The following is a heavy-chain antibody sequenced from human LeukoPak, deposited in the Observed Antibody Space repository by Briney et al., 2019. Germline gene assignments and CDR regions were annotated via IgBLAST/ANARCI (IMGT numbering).Heavy chain of an antibody. CDR3: AKDRGYSNYLGGDAFDI. CDR1: GFTFDDYA. Sequence: PGRSLRLSCAASGFTFDDYAMHWVRQAPGKGLEWVSGISWNSGSIGYADPVKGRFTISRDNAKNSLYLQMNSLRAEDMALYYCAKDRGYSNYLGGDAFDIWGQGTMVTVSS. J-gene: IGHJ3*02. V-gene: IGHV3-9*03. CDR2: ISWNSGSI. D-gene: IGHD4-11*01.